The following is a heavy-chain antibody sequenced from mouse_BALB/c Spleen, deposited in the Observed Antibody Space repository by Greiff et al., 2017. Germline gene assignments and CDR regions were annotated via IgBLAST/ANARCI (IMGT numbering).Heavy chain of an antibody. J-gene: IGHJ3*01. CDR1: GFTFSSYA. Sequence: EVQRVESRGGLVKPGGSLKLSCAASGFTFSSYAMSWVRQTPEKRLEWVASISSGGSTYYPDSVKGRFTISRDNARNILYLQMSSLRSEDTAMYYCARENYGSSPFAYWGQGTLVTVSA. CDR3: ARENYGSSPFAY. D-gene: IGHD1-1*01. CDR2: ISSGGST. V-gene: IGHV5-6-5*01.